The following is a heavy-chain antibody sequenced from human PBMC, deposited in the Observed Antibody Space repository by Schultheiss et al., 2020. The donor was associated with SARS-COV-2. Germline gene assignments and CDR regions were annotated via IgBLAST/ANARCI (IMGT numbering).Heavy chain of an antibody. J-gene: IGHJ4*02. D-gene: IGHD2-21*02. CDR2: INHSGST. V-gene: IGHV4-34*01. Sequence: GSLRLSCAASGFSFSSYGMSWVRQAPGKGLEWIGEINHSGSTNYNPSLKSRVTISVDTSKNQFSLKLSSVTAADTAVYYCARKKGLRRNYYFDYWGQGTLVTVSS. CDR3: ARKKGLRRNYYFDY. CDR1: GFSFSSYG.